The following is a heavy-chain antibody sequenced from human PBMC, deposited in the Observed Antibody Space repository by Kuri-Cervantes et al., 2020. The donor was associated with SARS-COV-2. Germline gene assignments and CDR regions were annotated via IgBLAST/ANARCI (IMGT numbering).Heavy chain of an antibody. Sequence: SVKVSCKASGGTFNSYAISWVRQAPGQGLEWVGGIIPIFGTATYAQKFQGRVTITADKSTSTAYMELSSLRSEDTAVYYCARVSGAGVEMATIDAFDIWGQGTMVTVSS. D-gene: IGHD5-24*01. CDR3: ARVSGAGVEMATIDAFDI. CDR1: GGTFNSYA. J-gene: IGHJ3*02. CDR2: IIPIFGTA. V-gene: IGHV1-69*06.